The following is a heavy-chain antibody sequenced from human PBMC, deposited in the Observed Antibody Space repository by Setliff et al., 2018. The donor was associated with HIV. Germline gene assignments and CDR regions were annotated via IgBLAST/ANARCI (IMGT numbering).Heavy chain of an antibody. V-gene: IGHV3-48*03. J-gene: IGHJ4*02. CDR1: GFTFSSSE. CDR2: ISSSSNTI. CDR3: AKVGA. Sequence: GGSLRLSCAASGFTFSSSEMNWVRQAPGKGLEWVSYISSSSNTIYYADSVKGRFTTSRDNAKNSLYLQMNSLRAEDTAVYYCAKVGAWGQGTLVTVSS.